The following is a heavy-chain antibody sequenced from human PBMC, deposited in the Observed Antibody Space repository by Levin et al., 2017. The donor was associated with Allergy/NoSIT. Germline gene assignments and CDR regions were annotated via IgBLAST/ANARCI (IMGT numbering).Heavy chain of an antibody. Sequence: GESLKISCKGSGYSFTTYWIGWVRQMPGKGLEWMGIIYPGDSDTRYSPSFQGQVSISADKSISTAYLQWSSLKASDTAMYYCVRQEVWAGSQRGIFDYWGQGTLVTVSS. D-gene: IGHD6-19*01. V-gene: IGHV5-51*01. CDR2: IYPGDSDT. CDR3: VRQEVWAGSQRGIFDY. CDR1: GYSFTTYW. J-gene: IGHJ4*02.